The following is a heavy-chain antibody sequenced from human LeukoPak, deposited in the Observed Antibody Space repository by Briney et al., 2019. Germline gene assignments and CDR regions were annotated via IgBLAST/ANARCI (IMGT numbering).Heavy chain of an antibody. J-gene: IGHJ5*02. V-gene: IGHV4-38-2*02. CDR1: GYSISSGYY. D-gene: IGHD2-15*01. Sequence: SETLSLTCTVSGYSISSGYYWGWIRQPPGKGLEWIGSIYHSGSTYYNPSLKSRVTISVDTSKNQFSLKLSSVTAADTAVYYCARGPYCSGGRPGWPFCPFDPWGQGTLVTVSS. CDR3: ARGPYCSGGRPGWPFCPFDP. CDR2: IYHSGST.